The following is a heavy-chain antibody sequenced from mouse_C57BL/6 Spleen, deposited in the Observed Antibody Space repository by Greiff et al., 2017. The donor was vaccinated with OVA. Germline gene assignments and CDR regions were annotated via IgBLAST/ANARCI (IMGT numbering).Heavy chain of an antibody. J-gene: IGHJ4*01. D-gene: IGHD4-1*02. V-gene: IGHV5-17*01. Sequence: EVQLVESGGGLVKPGGSLKLSCAASGFTFSDYGMHWVRQAPEKGLEWVAYISSGSSTIYYADTVKGRFTISRDNAKNTLFLQMTSLRSEDTAMYYCARPTGKYAMDYWGQGTSVTVSS. CDR2: ISSGSSTI. CDR1: GFTFSDYG. CDR3: ARPTGKYAMDY.